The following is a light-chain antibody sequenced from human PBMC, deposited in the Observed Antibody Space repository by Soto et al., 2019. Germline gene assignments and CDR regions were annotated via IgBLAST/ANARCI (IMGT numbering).Light chain of an antibody. J-gene: IGKJ5*01. CDR1: ERIYSAY. Sequence: EIGLTQSPGTLSLSPGERATLSCRASERIYSAYLGWYQQKPGQAPRLLMYGASTRATGIPARFSGSGSGTEFTLTISSLQSEDFAVYYCQQYNNWPPITFGQGTRLEIK. V-gene: IGKV3-15*01. CDR2: GAS. CDR3: QQYNNWPPIT.